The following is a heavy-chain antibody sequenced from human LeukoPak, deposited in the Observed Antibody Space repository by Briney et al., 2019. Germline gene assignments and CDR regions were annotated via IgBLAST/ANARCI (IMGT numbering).Heavy chain of an antibody. CDR3: ARDVQSPESAFDI. D-gene: IGHD6-6*01. J-gene: IGHJ3*02. CDR1: GGSFSGYY. CDR2: INHSGST. Sequence: PSETLSLTCAVYGGSFSGYYWSWIRQPPWKGLEWIGEINHSGSTNYNPSLKSRVTISVDTSKNQFSLKLSSVTAADTAVYYCARDVQSPESAFDIWGQGTMVTVSS. V-gene: IGHV4-34*01.